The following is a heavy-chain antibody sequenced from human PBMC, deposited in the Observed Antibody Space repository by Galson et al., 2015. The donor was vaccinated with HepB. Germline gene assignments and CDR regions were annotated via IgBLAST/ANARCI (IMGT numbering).Heavy chain of an antibody. CDR3: ARDSRLAADGIFDY. D-gene: IGHD2-21*01. J-gene: IGHJ4*02. CDR2: ISSSGSTI. V-gene: IGHV3-11*01. CDR1: GFTFSDYY. Sequence: LRLSCAASGFTFSDYYMSWIRQAPGKGLEWVSYISSSGSTIYYADSVKGRFTISRDNAKNSLYLQMNSLRAEDTAVYYCARDSRLAADGIFDYWGQGTLVTVSS.